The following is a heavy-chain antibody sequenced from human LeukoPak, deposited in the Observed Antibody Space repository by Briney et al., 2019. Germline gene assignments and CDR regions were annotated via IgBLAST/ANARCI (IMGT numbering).Heavy chain of an antibody. V-gene: IGHV1-69*13. J-gene: IGHJ4*02. Sequence: SVKVSCKASGDTFSSYAISWVRQAPGQGLEWMGGIIPIFGTANYAQKFQGRVTITADESTSTAYMELSSLRSEDTAVYYCARDRGVIGSHYFDYWGQGTLVTVSS. CDR2: IIPIFGTA. D-gene: IGHD3-10*01. CDR3: ARDRGVIGSHYFDY. CDR1: GDTFSSYA.